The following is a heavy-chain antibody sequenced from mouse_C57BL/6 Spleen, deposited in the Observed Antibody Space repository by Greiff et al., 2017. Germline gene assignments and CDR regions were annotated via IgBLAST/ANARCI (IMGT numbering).Heavy chain of an antibody. CDR3: ARCWDRLYYFDY. V-gene: IGHV1-55*01. CDR1: GYTFTSYW. CDR2: IYPGSGST. Sequence: QVQLQQPGAELVKPGASVKMSCKASGYTFTSYWITWVKQRPGQGLEWIGDIYPGSGSTNYNEKFKSKATLTVDTSSSTAYMQLSSLPSEDSAVXNCARCWDRLYYFDYWGQGTTLTVSS. J-gene: IGHJ2*01. D-gene: IGHD4-1*01.